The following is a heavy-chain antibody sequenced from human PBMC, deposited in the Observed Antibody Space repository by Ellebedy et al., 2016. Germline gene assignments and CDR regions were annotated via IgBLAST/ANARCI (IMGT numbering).Heavy chain of an antibody. J-gene: IGHJ4*02. CDR2: INHSGST. Sequence: GSLRLSXAVYGGSFSGYYWSWIRQPPGKGLEWIGEINHSGSTNYNPSLKSRVTISVDTSKNQFSLKLSSVTAADTAVYYCAGRYLRYFDWLLDWGQGTLVTVSS. CDR3: AGRYLRYFDWLLD. D-gene: IGHD3-9*01. V-gene: IGHV4-34*01. CDR1: GGSFSGYY.